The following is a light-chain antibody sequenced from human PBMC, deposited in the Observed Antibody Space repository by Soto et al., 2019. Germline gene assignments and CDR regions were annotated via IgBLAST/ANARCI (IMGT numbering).Light chain of an antibody. CDR3: CSFAGSSTFYV. CDR1: SSDVGSSNL. CDR2: EGS. J-gene: IGLJ1*01. V-gene: IGLV2-23*01. Sequence: LTQPASVSGSPGQSITISCTGTSSDVGSSNLVSWYQQDPGKAPKLIIYEGSRRPSGVSGRFSGSKSGNTASLTISGLQAEDEADYYCCSFAGSSTFYVFGTGTKVTVL.